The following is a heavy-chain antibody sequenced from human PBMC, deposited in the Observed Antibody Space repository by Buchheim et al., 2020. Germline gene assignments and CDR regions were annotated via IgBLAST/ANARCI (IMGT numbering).Heavy chain of an antibody. Sequence: EVQLLESGGGLAQRGGSLRLSCAASGFTFTNYAMSWVRQAPGKGLEWVSVISGSDGSTDYADSVKGRFTISRDNSKNTLYLQMNSLRAEDTAVYYCAKDFVGGGGIYDYWGQGTL. J-gene: IGHJ4*02. CDR2: ISGSDGST. CDR3: AKDFVGGGGIYDY. V-gene: IGHV3-23*01. CDR1: GFTFTNYA. D-gene: IGHD2-21*01.